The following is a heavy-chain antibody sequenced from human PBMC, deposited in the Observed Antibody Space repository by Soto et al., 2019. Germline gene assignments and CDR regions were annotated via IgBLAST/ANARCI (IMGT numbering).Heavy chain of an antibody. CDR1: GYSFTSYW. CDR2: IYPGDSDT. CDR3: ARLGFEYDTLTAYYNVHHYYGLDV. J-gene: IGHJ6*02. D-gene: IGHD3-9*01. Sequence: GESLKISCKGSGYSFTSYWIGWVRQMPGKGLEWMGIIYPGDSDTRYSPSFQGQVTISADKSISTAYLRWSSLKASDTAMYYCARLGFEYDTLTAYYNVHHYYGLDVWGQGTSVTVSS. V-gene: IGHV5-51*01.